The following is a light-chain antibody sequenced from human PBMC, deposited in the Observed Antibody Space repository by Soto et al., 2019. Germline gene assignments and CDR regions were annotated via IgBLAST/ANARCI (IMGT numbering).Light chain of an antibody. CDR3: QTWGTGPWV. CDR1: SGHSSYA. CDR2: LNSDGSH. V-gene: IGLV4-69*01. J-gene: IGLJ3*02. Sequence: QPVLTQSPSASASLGASVKLTCTLSSGHSSYAIAWHQQQPEKGPRYLMKLNSDGSHSKGDGIPDRFSGSSSGAERYLTISSLQSVDEADYYCQTWGTGPWVFGGGTQLTVL.